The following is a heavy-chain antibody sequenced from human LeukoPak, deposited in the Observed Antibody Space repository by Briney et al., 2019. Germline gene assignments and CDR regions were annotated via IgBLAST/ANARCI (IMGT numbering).Heavy chain of an antibody. D-gene: IGHD3-16*01. V-gene: IGHV4-39*07. CDR1: GGSISSSSYY. Sequence: SETLSLTCTVSGGSISSSSYYWGWIRQPPGKGLEWIGSIYYSGSTYYNPSLKSRVTISVDTSKNQFSLKLSSVTAADTAVYYCARASFQDWFDPWGQGTLVTVSS. CDR2: IYYSGST. J-gene: IGHJ5*02. CDR3: ARASFQDWFDP.